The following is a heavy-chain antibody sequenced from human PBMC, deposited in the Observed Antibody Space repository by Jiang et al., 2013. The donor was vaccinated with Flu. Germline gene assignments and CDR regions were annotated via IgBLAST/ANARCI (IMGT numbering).Heavy chain of an antibody. V-gene: IGHV3-74*01. D-gene: IGHD2-2*01. CDR3: AREVEDIVVAAARTPYYYYYMDV. J-gene: IGHJ6*03. CDR2: INSDGGTT. Sequence: GLVWVSRINSDGGTTSYADSVKGRFTISRDNAKNTLYLQMNSLRAEDTAVYYCAREVEDIVVAAARTPYYYYYMDVWGQRDHGHRLL.